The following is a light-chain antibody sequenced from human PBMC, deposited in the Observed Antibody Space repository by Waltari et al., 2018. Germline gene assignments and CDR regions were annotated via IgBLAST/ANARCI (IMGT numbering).Light chain of an antibody. CDR2: GAS. CDR3: QQYNNWPRT. V-gene: IGKV3-15*01. J-gene: IGKJ1*01. CDR1: QSVSSN. Sequence: EIVMTKSPATLSVSPGERATLSCRASQSVSSNLAWEQQKPVQAPRLLIYGASTRATGIPARFSGSGSGTEFPLTISSLQSEDFAVYYCQQYNNWPRTFGQGTKVEIK.